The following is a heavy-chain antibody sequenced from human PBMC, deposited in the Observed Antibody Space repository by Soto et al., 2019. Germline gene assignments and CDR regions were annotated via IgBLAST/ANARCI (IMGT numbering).Heavy chain of an antibody. V-gene: IGHV4-30-2*01. D-gene: IGHD2-2*01. J-gene: IGHJ6*02. Sequence: SETLSLTCAVSGGSISSGGYSWSWIRQPPGKGLEWIGYIYHSGSTYYNPSLKSRVTISVDRSKNQFSLKLSSVTAADTAVYYCARGRVAEYCSSTSCYGYGMDVWGQGTTVTVSS. CDR1: GGSISSGGYS. CDR2: IYHSGST. CDR3: ARGRVAEYCSSTSCYGYGMDV.